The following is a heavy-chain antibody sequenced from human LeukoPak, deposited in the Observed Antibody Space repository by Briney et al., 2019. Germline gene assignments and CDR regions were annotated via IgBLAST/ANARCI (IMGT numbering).Heavy chain of an antibody. CDR3: ARDAARGYSYGAFRY. CDR1: GFTFSSYS. J-gene: IGHJ4*02. V-gene: IGHV3-21*01. Sequence: GGSLTLSCAASGFTFSSYSMNWVRQAPGKGLEWVSSISSSSSYIYYADSVKGRFTISRDNAKNSLYLQMNSLRAEDTAVYYCARDAARGYSYGAFRYWGQGTLVTVSS. D-gene: IGHD5-18*01. CDR2: ISSSSSYI.